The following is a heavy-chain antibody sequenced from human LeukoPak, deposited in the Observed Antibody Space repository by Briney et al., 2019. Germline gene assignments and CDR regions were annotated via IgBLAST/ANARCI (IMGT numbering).Heavy chain of an antibody. V-gene: IGHV3-21*01. D-gene: IGHD6-19*01. CDR2: ISISSSYI. J-gene: IGHJ5*02. Sequence: GGSLRLSCAASGFTFSSYSMNWVRKAQGKGLDWFSSISISSSYIYYADSVKGGFTFSRDNAKNSLYLQMNSLRAEDTAVYYCARKSVAVAARWFDPWGQGTLVTVSS. CDR1: GFTFSSYS. CDR3: ARKSVAVAARWFDP.